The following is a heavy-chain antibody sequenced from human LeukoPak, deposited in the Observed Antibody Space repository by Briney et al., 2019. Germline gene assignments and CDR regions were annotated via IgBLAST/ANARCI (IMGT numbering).Heavy chain of an antibody. D-gene: IGHD6-13*01. Sequence: PSETLSLTCTVSGGSISSYYWSWLRQPPGKGLEWIGYIYYSGSTNYNPSLKSRVTISVDTSKNQFSLKLSSVTAADTAVYYCARDPIAAAGQRVSHYYYGMDVWGQGTTVTVSS. J-gene: IGHJ6*02. V-gene: IGHV4-59*01. CDR3: ARDPIAAAGQRVSHYYYGMDV. CDR2: IYYSGST. CDR1: GGSISSYY.